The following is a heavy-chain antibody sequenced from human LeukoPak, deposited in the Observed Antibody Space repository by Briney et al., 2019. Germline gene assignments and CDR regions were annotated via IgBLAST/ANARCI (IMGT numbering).Heavy chain of an antibody. Sequence: GASVKVSCKASGGTFSSYAISWVRQAPGQGLEWMGGIIPIFGTANYAQKFQGRVTITADESTSTAYMELSSLRSEDTAVYYCARVDTAMAYSGYYYMDVWGKGTTVTISS. V-gene: IGHV1-69*13. CDR3: ARVDTAMAYSGYYYMDV. J-gene: IGHJ6*03. CDR1: GGTFSSYA. CDR2: IIPIFGTA. D-gene: IGHD5-18*01.